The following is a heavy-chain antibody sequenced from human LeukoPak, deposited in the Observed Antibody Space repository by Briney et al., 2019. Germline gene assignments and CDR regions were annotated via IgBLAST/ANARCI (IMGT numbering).Heavy chain of an antibody. CDR1: GGSISSYY. Sequence: PSETLSLTCTVSGGSISSYYWSWIRQPPGKGLEWIGYIYYSGSTNYNPSLKSRVTISVDTSKNQFSLKLSSVTAADTAVYYCARKRRLRFLEWEGGFDPWGQGTLVTVSS. V-gene: IGHV4-59*01. CDR2: IYYSGST. D-gene: IGHD3-3*01. CDR3: ARKRRLRFLEWEGGFDP. J-gene: IGHJ5*02.